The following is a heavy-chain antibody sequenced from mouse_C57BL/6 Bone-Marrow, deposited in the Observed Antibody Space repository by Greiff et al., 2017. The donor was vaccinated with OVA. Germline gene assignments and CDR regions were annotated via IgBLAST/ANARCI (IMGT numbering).Heavy chain of an antibody. Sequence: VQLQQSGAELVRPGASVKLSCTASGFNIKDDYMHWVKQRPEQGLAWIGWIDPENGDTESASKFQGKATITADTSSNTAYLQLSSLTSEDTAVYYCTSFITTVVAPSYWGQGTLVTVSA. CDR2: IDPENGDT. V-gene: IGHV14-4*01. D-gene: IGHD1-1*01. J-gene: IGHJ3*01. CDR3: TSFITTVVAPSY. CDR1: GFNIKDDY.